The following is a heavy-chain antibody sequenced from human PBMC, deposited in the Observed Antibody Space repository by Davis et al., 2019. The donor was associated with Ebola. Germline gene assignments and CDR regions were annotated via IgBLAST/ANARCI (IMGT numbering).Heavy chain of an antibody. V-gene: IGHV1-3*01. CDR1: GYTLPTYM. J-gene: IGHJ4*02. CDR2: INGGSGNT. D-gene: IGHD1/OR15-1a*01. Sequence: ASVKVSCKTSGYTLPTYMIHWVRRAPGQGLEWLGRINGGSGNTKYSQRFQDRVTITRDTSASIAYLELRSLRTEDTAVYYCARDPWEQYFDYWGQGTLVTVSS. CDR3: ARDPWEQYFDY.